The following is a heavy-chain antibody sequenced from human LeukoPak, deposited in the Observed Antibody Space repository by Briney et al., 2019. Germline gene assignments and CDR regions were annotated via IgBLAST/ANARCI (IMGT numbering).Heavy chain of an antibody. CDR2: INPNSGGT. CDR3: ARDGSCSGGSCYWFDP. J-gene: IGHJ5*02. CDR1: GYTFTGYY. Sequence: GASVKVSCKASGYTFTGYYMHWVRQAPGQGLEWMGWINPNSGGTNYAQKFQGRVTMTRDTSISTAYMELSRLRSDDTAVYYCARDGSCSGGSCYWFDPWGQGTLVTVSS. D-gene: IGHD2-15*01. V-gene: IGHV1-2*02.